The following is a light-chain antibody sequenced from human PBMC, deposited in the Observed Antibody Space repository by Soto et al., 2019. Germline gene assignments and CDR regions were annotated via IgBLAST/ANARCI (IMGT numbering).Light chain of an antibody. CDR2: SNN. J-gene: IGLJ2*01. CDR3: AAWDDSLSVLV. V-gene: IGLV1-47*02. CDR1: SSNIGSNY. Sequence: VLTQPPSASGTPGQRVTISCSGSSSNIGSNYVYWYQQLPGTAPKLLIYSNNQRPSGVPDRFSGSKSGTSASLAISGLRSEDEADYYCAAWDDSLSVLVFGGGTQLTVL.